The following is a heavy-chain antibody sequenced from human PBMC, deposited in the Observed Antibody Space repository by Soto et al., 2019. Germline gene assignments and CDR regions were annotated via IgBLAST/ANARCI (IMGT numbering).Heavy chain of an antibody. CDR3: ARGYSSTWFPFDY. J-gene: IGHJ4*02. V-gene: IGHV3-33*01. Sequence: QVQLVESGGGVVQPGRSLRLSCAAPGFTFSSYGMHWVRQAPGKGLEWVAVIWDDGSNKYYADSVKGRFTISRDNSKNTLYLQMNSLRAEDTAVYNCARGYSSTWFPFDYWGQGTLVTVSS. CDR2: IWDDGSNK. CDR1: GFTFSSYG. D-gene: IGHD6-19*01.